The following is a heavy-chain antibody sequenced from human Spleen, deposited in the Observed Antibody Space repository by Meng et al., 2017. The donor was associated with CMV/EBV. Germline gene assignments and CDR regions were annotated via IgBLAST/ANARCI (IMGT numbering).Heavy chain of an antibody. CDR3: ARGNYYDSSGYYYFDY. CDR1: GGSFSGYY. Sequence: QVQLTQGGAGLLKPSETPSLTCAVYGGSFSGYYWSWIRQPPGKGLEWIGEINHSGSTNYNPSLKSRVTISVDTSKNQFSLKLSSVTAADTAVYYCARGNYYDSSGYYYFDYWGQGTLVTVSS. J-gene: IGHJ4*02. D-gene: IGHD3-22*01. V-gene: IGHV4-34*01. CDR2: INHSGST.